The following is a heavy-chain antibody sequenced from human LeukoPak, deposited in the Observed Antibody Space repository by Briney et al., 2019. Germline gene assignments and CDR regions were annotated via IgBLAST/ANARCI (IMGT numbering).Heavy chain of an antibody. CDR3: AKDYKYCSGGSCSPKTYYMDV. J-gene: IGHJ6*03. D-gene: IGHD2-15*01. CDR1: GFTFSSYG. Sequence: AGGSLRLSCAASGFTFSSYGMHWVRQAPGKGLEWVAFIRYDGSNKYYADSVKGRFTISRDNSKNTLYLQMNSLRAEDTAVYYCAKDYKYCSGGSCSPKTYYMDVWGKGTTVTISS. CDR2: IRYDGSNK. V-gene: IGHV3-30*02.